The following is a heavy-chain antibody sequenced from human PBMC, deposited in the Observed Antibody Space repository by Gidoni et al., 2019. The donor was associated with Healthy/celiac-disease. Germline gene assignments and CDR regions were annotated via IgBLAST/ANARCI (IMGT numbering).Heavy chain of an antibody. J-gene: IGHJ3*02. V-gene: IGHV4-59*01. CDR3: ARSYDSSGYYLAFDI. CDR1: GGSSSSYY. D-gene: IGHD3-22*01. Sequence: QVQLQESGPGLVKPSETLSLTCTVPGGSSSSYYWSWIRQPPGKGLEWIGYISYSGSTNYNPSLKSRVTISVDTSKNQFSLKLSSVTAADTAVYYCARSYDSSGYYLAFDIWGQGTMVTVSS. CDR2: ISYSGST.